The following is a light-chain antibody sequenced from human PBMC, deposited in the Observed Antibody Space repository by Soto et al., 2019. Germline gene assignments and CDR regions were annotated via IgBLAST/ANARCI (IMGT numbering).Light chain of an antibody. J-gene: IGKJ1*01. CDR2: RAS. CDR1: QSVLYTANNKTY. Sequence: DIVMTQSPDSLAVSLGERATINCKSSQSVLYTANNKTYLAWYRQKPGTAPDLLIYRASTLQRGVPSRFSGSGSGTEFTLTISSLQPDDFATYYCQQYTSYPWTFGQGTKVDIK. CDR3: QQYTSYPWT. V-gene: IGKV4-1*01.